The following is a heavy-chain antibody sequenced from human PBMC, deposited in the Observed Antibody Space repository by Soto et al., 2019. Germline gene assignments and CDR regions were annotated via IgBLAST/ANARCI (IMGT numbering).Heavy chain of an antibody. Sequence: ESLKISCKGSGYSFTSXXXXXXXXXXXKGLEWMGRIDPSDSYTNYSPSFQGHVTISADKSISTAYLQWSSLKASDTAMYYCARHRDYDSSGYENDYWGQGTLVTVSS. CDR1: GYSFTSXX. CDR2: IDPSDSYT. D-gene: IGHD3-22*01. J-gene: IGHJ4*02. CDR3: ARHRDYDSSGYENDY. V-gene: IGHV5-10-1*01.